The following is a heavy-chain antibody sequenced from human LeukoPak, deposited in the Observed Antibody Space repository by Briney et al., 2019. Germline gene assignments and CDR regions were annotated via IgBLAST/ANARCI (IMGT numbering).Heavy chain of an antibody. CDR1: GFTFSSDS. CDR3: AREGHQLWSTGNKYYFDY. D-gene: IGHD5-18*01. Sequence: GGSLRLSCAASGFTFSSDSMNWVRQAPGKGLEGVSSISSSSSYIYYADSVKGRFTISRDNAKNSLYLQMNSLRAEDTAVYYCAREGHQLWSTGNKYYFDYWGQGTLVTVSS. J-gene: IGHJ4*02. V-gene: IGHV3-21*01. CDR2: ISSSSSYI.